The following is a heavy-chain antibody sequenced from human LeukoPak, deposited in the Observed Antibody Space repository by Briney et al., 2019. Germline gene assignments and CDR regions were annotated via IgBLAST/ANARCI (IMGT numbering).Heavy chain of an antibody. CDR1: GFTFSRYW. Sequence: GESLRLSCAASGFTFSRYWMHWVRQAPGEGLVWVSRIDERGTTIDYADSVRDRFTISRDNAKKTLYLHMNSLSAEDTAMYYCARDVGGAGRHCGQG. V-gene: IGHV3-74*01. CDR2: IDERGTTI. CDR3: ARDVGGAGRH. J-gene: IGHJ1*01. D-gene: IGHD3-16*01.